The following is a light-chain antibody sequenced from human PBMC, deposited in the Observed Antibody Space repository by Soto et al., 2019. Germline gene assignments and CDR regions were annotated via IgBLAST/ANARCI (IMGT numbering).Light chain of an antibody. J-gene: IGLJ2*01. Sequence: QSVLTQSPSASASLGASVKLTCTLSSGHSNYAIAWHQQQPEKGPRFLMKVNSDGSHIKGDGIPDHFSGSSSGAERYLTISSLQSEDEAVYYCQTWGTGVVFGGGTKLTVL. V-gene: IGLV4-69*01. CDR1: SGHSNYA. CDR2: VNSDGSH. CDR3: QTWGTGVV.